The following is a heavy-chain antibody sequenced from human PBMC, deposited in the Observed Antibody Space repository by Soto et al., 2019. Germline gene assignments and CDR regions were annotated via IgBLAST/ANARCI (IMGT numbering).Heavy chain of an antibody. J-gene: IGHJ5*02. D-gene: IGHD1-26*01. Sequence: EVQLVESGGGLVQPGGSLRLSCAASGFTFSSSWMHWVRQAPGKGLVWVSRINSDGSSTSYADSVKGRFTISRDNAKNTLYLQMNSLRAEDTAVYYCARDSGSYYPPLNWFDPWGQGTLVTVSS. CDR1: GFTFSSSW. CDR2: INSDGSST. V-gene: IGHV3-74*01. CDR3: ARDSGSYYPPLNWFDP.